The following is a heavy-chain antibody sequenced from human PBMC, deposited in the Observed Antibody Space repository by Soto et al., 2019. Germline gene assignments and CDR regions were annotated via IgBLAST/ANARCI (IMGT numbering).Heavy chain of an antibody. CDR2: INHSGST. D-gene: IGHD3-9*01. J-gene: IGHJ4*02. V-gene: IGHV4-34*01. CDR3: ARQKGRTWFADD. CDR1: GGSFSGYY. Sequence: SETLSLTCAVYGGSFSGYYWTWIRQPPGTGLEWIGEINHSGSTNYNPSLKSRVTISVDTSKNQFSLKLTSVTAADTAVYYCARQKGRTWFADDWGKGTLVTVSS.